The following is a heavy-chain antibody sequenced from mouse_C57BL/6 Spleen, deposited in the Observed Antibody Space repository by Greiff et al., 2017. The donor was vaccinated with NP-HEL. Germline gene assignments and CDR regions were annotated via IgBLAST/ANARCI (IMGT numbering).Heavy chain of an antibody. CDR2: IRPSSGST. D-gene: IGHD1-1*01. J-gene: IGHJ1*03. Sequence: VQLQEPGAELVKPGGSVKLSCTASGYTFTSYCMPWVQQTPGKGLEWIGMIRPSSGSTNYHEKFKSQATLTVDNSSSTAYMQLSSLTSEDSAVYYCAREGCITTGVAPYWYYDGRGTGITVTVAS. CDR3: AREGCITTGVAPYWYYDG. CDR1: GYTFTSYC. V-gene: IGHV1-64*01.